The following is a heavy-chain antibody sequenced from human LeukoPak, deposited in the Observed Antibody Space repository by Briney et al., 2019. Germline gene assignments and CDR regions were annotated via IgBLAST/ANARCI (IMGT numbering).Heavy chain of an antibody. D-gene: IGHD1-20*01. J-gene: IGHJ4*02. CDR2: IHHSGST. Sequence: SETLSLTCAVSGGSISSNNWWSWGRQPPGKGLERIGEIHHSGSTNYNPSLESRVTMSVDKSRNRFFLNLSSVTAADTAVYYCARELTGTTFDYWGQGTLVTVSS. CDR3: ARELTGTTFDY. V-gene: IGHV4-4*02. CDR1: GGSISSNNW.